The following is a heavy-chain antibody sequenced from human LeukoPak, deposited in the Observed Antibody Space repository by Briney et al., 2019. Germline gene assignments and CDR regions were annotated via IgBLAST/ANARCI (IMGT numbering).Heavy chain of an antibody. CDR3: ARDYCGGDCLSDAFDI. CDR2: INPSGGST. V-gene: IGHV1-46*01. D-gene: IGHD2-21*02. CDR1: GYTFTSYY. J-gene: IGHJ3*02. Sequence: GASVKVSCKASGYTFTSYYMHWVRQAPGQGLEWMGIINPSGGSTSYAQKFQGRVTMTRDMSTSTVYMELSSLRSEDTAVYYCARDYCGGDCLSDAFDIWGQGTMVTVSS.